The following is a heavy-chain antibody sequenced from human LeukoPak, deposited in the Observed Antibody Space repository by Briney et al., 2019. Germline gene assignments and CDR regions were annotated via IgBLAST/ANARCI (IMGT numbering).Heavy chain of an antibody. CDR2: IKRKTDGETT. D-gene: IGHD3-16*01. CDR3: ATASSGLFY. V-gene: IGHV3-15*01. J-gene: IGHJ4*02. Sequence: PGESLRLSCAASGLTFSNAWMSWVRQPPGGGREWVGRIKRKTDGETTEYVAPVKGRFTISRDDSKNTLYLQMNSLKTEDTGVYYCATASSGLFYWGQGTLVTVSS. CDR1: GLTFSNAW.